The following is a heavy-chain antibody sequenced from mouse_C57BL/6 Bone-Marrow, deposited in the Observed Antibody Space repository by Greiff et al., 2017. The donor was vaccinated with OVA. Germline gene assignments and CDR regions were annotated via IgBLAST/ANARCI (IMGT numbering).Heavy chain of an antibody. Sequence: QVQLQQSGPGLVQPSQSLSITCTVSGFSLTSYGVHWVRQSPGKGLEWLGVIWSGGSTDYNAAFISSLSISKDNSKSQVFFKMNSLQADDTAIYYGAPHYYGSSYEGAMDYWGQGTSVTVSS. CDR1: GFSLTSYG. J-gene: IGHJ4*01. CDR3: APHYYGSSYEGAMDY. CDR2: IWSGGST. V-gene: IGHV2-2*01. D-gene: IGHD1-1*01.